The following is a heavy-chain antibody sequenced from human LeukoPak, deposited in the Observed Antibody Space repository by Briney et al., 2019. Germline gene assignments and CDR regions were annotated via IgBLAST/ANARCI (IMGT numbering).Heavy chain of an antibody. CDR3: TKDPRGGYAGSGYFDY. CDR2: ISGSGGST. CDR1: GFTFSSYA. Sequence: PGGSLRLSCAASGFTFSSYAMSWVRQAPGKGLEWVSAISGSGGSTYYADSVKGRFTISRDNSKNTLYLQMNSLTAEETAIYYCTKDPRGGYAGSGYFDYGGQGSLVTASS. D-gene: IGHD2-2*01. V-gene: IGHV3-23*01. J-gene: IGHJ4*01.